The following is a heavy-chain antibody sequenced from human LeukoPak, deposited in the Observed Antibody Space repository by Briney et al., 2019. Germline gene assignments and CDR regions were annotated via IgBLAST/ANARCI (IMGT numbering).Heavy chain of an antibody. Sequence: TSETLSLTCTVSGGSISSYYWSWIRQPPGKGLEWIGYIYYSGSTNYNPSLKSRVTISVDTSKNQFSLKLSFVTAADTAVYYCARQGVRGVPDYWGQGTLVTVSS. CDR3: ARQGVRGVPDY. D-gene: IGHD3-10*01. J-gene: IGHJ4*02. CDR1: GGSISSYY. CDR2: IYYSGST. V-gene: IGHV4-59*08.